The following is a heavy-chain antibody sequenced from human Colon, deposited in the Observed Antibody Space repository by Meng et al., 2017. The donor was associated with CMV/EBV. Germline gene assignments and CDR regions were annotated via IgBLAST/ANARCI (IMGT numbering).Heavy chain of an antibody. CDR3: ARVSRTRGGDCSSDC. CDR2: IHYTGNPGRT. D-gene: IGHD2-21*01. J-gene: IGHJ4*02. V-gene: IGHV4-59*01. CDR1: GDSISGYY. Sequence: GSLRLSCTVSGDSISGYYWSWIRQPPGKGLEWVAYIHYTGNPGRTKYNPSLKSRLTISVDTSKNQFSLKLNSVTAADTAVYYCARVSRTRGGDCSSDCWGQGTLVTVSS.